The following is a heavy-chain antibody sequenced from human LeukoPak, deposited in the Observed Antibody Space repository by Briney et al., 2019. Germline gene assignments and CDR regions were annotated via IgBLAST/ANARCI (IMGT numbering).Heavy chain of an antibody. CDR2: ISYDGSNK. CDR3: AKELAPYYQLHQD. J-gene: IGHJ4*02. Sequence: GGSLRLSCAASGFTFSSYGMHWVRQAPGKGLEWVAVISYDGSNKYYADSVKGRFTISRDNSKNTLYLQMNSLRAEDTAVYYCAKELAPYYQLHQDWGQGTLVTVSS. D-gene: IGHD2-2*01. CDR1: GFTFSSYG. V-gene: IGHV3-30*18.